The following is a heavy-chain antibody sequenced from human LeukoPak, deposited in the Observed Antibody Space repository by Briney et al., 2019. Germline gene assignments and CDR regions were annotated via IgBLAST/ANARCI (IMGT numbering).Heavy chain of an antibody. J-gene: IGHJ4*02. Sequence: PGRSLRLSCAASGFTFSRYTMHWVRQAPGKGLEWVAVISYDGSNKDHADSVKGRFTISRDNSKNTLYLQMNSLRAEDTAVYYCARDCYYGSGRYNYFDYWGQGTLVTVSS. V-gene: IGHV3-30-3*01. CDR1: GFTFSRYT. CDR3: ARDCYYGSGRYNYFDY. CDR2: ISYDGSNK. D-gene: IGHD3-10*01.